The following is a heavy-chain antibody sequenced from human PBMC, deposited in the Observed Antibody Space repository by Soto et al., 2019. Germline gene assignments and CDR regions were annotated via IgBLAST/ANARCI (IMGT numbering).Heavy chain of an antibody. V-gene: IGHV4-30-4*01. CDR3: ARRYCSGGCYFDY. J-gene: IGHJ4*02. CDR2: IYYSGST. D-gene: IGHD2-15*01. CDR1: GGSISSGDYY. Sequence: PSETLSLTCTVSGGSISSGDYYWSWIRQPPGKGLEWIGYIYYSGSTYYNPSLKSRVTISVDTSKSQFSLKLSSVTAADTAVYYCARRYCSGGCYFDYWGQGTLVTVSS.